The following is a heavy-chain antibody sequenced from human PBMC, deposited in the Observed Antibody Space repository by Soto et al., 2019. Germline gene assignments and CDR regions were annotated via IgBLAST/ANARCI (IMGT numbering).Heavy chain of an antibody. CDR3: ARALTVPAALYYYYGMDV. CDR1: GGSFSGYY. V-gene: IGHV4-34*01. CDR2: INHSGST. J-gene: IGHJ6*02. Sequence: QVQLQQWGAGLLKPSETLSLTCAVYGGSFSGYYWSWIRQPLGKGLEWIGEINHSGSTNYNPSLKSRVTISVDTSKNQFSLKLSSVTAADTAVYYCARALTVPAALYYYYGMDVWGQGTTVTVSS. D-gene: IGHD2-2*01.